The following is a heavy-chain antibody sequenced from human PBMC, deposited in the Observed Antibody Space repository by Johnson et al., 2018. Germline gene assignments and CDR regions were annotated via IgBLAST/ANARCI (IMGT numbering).Heavy chain of an antibody. D-gene: IGHD5-24*01. CDR3: VRGEGRGGFT. V-gene: IGHV3-74*01. J-gene: IGHJ3*01. CDR1: RLTFRSYW. Sequence: VQLQESGGGLVQPGGSLRLACAASRLTFRSYWMHWVRQAPGEGLMWVSRLNSDGSGTIYADSGKGRFSISRDNADNTLYLQMRSLRAEDTAVYYCVRGEGRGGFTWGQGTMVTVSS. CDR2: LNSDGSGT.